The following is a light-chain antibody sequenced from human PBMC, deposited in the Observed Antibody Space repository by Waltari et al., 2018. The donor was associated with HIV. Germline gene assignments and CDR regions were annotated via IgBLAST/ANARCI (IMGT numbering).Light chain of an antibody. CDR2: RDI. V-gene: IGLV3-25*03. J-gene: IGLJ1*01. Sequence: SYDLTQPPSVSVSPGQTARITCSGDTLSHQYSYWYQQKSGQAPVLVIFRDIERPSGIPELFSGSRSGATVTLTISGVQAEDEADYYCQSADNSGTYVFATGTQVTVL. CDR1: TLSHQY. CDR3: QSADNSGTYV.